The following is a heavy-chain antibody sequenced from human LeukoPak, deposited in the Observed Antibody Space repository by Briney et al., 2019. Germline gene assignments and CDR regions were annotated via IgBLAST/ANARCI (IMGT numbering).Heavy chain of an antibody. CDR1: GYTFTSYY. CDR3: ARVSVGPSAMVDY. D-gene: IGHD5-18*01. Sequence: ASVKVSCKASGYTFTSYYMHWVRQAPGQGLEWMGWINPNSGGTNYAQKFQGRVTMTRDTSISTAYMELSRLRSDDTAVYYCARVSVGPSAMVDYWGQGTLVTVSS. CDR2: INPNSGGT. V-gene: IGHV1-2*02. J-gene: IGHJ4*02.